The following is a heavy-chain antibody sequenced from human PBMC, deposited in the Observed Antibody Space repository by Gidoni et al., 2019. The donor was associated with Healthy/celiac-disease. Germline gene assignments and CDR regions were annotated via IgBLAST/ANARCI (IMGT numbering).Heavy chain of an antibody. CDR2: INSDGSST. Sequence: EVQLVESGGGLVQPGGSLRLSCAASVFTFSSYWMHWVRQAPGKGLGWVSRINSDGSSTSYADSVKGRFTISRDNAKNTLYLQMNSLRAEDTAVYYCARDFYGGYGPYYFDYWGQGTLVTVSS. CDR3: ARDFYGGYGPYYFDY. V-gene: IGHV3-74*01. J-gene: IGHJ4*02. D-gene: IGHD2-15*01. CDR1: VFTFSSYW.